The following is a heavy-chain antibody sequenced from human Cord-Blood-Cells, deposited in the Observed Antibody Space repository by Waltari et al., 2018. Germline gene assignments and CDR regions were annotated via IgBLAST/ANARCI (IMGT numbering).Heavy chain of an antibody. CDR3: ARGGYSSFDY. D-gene: IGHD6-13*01. J-gene: IGHJ4*02. CDR2: INHSGST. Sequence: QVQLQQWGAGLLKPSETLTLTCAVYGGSFSGYYWCWIRQPPGKGLEWIGEINHSGSTNYNPSLKSRVTISIDTSKNQFALKLSSVTAADTAVDYCARGGYSSFDYWGQGTLVTVSS. V-gene: IGHV4-34*01. CDR1: GGSFSGYY.